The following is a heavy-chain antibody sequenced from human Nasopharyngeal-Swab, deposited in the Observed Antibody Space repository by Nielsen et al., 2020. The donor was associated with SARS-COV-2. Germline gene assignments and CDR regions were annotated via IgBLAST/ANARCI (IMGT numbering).Heavy chain of an antibody. V-gene: IGHV1-69*13. Sequence: SVKVSCKASGGTFSSYAISWVRQAPGQGLEWMGGIIPIFGTANYAQKLQGRVTITADESTSTAYMELSSLRSEDTAVYYCARPAVVVPAAGYYYYYMDVWGKGTTVTVSS. D-gene: IGHD2-2*01. CDR1: GGTFSSYA. J-gene: IGHJ6*03. CDR3: ARPAVVVPAAGYYYYYMDV. CDR2: IIPIFGTA.